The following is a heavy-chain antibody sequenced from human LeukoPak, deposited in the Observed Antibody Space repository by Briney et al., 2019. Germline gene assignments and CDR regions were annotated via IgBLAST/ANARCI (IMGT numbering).Heavy chain of an antibody. CDR1: GGSISSSSYY. J-gene: IGHJ6*03. CDR3: ARGRNAPPFYYYYSMDV. D-gene: IGHD4-11*01. CDR2: SYYSGST. V-gene: IGHV4-61*01. Sequence: PSETLSLTCTVSGGSISSSSYYWSWIRQPPVKGLECIGHSYYSGSTNYNPSLKSRVTISVDTSKTPFSLKLSAVTAADTAVYYCARGRNAPPFYYYYSMDVWGKGTTLTVSS.